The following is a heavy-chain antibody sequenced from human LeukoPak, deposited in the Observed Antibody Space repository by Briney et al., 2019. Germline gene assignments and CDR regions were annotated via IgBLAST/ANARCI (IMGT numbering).Heavy chain of an antibody. CDR3: AQERGLLWFGEFRFDP. CDR2: IKQDGSEK. V-gene: IGHV3-7*01. CDR1: GFTFSSYW. J-gene: IGHJ5*02. Sequence: GGSLRLSCAASGFTFSSYWMSWVRQAPGKGLEWVANIKQDGSEKYYVDSVKGRFTISRDNAKNSLYLQMNSLRAEDTAVYYCAQERGLLWFGEFRFDPWGQGTLVTVSS. D-gene: IGHD3-10*01.